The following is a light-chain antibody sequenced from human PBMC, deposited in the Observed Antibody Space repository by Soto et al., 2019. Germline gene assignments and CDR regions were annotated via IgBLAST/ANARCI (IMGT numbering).Light chain of an antibody. J-gene: IGKJ2*01. CDR2: EAS. V-gene: IGKV3-11*01. Sequence: EIVLTQTPAILSLSPGERATLSCRASESVSKYLAWYQQKPGQAPRLLIYEASNRATGIPARFSGFGSGTDFTLTISSLESEDFAVYYCQQRSDWEYTFGQGTKLEIK. CDR3: QQRSDWEYT. CDR1: ESVSKY.